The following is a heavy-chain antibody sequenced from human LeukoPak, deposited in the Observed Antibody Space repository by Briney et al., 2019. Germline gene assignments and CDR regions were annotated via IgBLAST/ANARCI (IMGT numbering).Heavy chain of an antibody. J-gene: IGHJ4*02. CDR1: GYTFTGYY. CDR3: ARVGYYGSGSYIIRYYFDY. CDR2: INPNSGGT. V-gene: IGHV1-2*02. Sequence: ASVKVSCKASGYTFTGYYMHWVRQAPGQGLEWMGWINPNSGGTNYAQKFQGRVTMTRDTSISTAYMELSRLRSDDTAVYYCARVGYYGSGSYIIRYYFDYWGQGTLVTVSS. D-gene: IGHD3-10*01.